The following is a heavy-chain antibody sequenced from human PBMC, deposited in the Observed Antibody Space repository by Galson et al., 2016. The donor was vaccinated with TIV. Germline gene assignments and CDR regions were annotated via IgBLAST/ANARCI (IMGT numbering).Heavy chain of an antibody. V-gene: IGHV1-2*02. CDR3: ARVNWARAFDY. CDR2: FNPDSGAT. Sequence: SVKVSCKASGYIFINYYIHWVRQAPGQGLEWLGWFNPDSGATQYAQKFQGRVTMTRDTSISTAYMELRRLISDNTAVYYCARVNWARAFDYWGRGTLVTVSS. D-gene: IGHD3-9*01. CDR1: GYIFINYY. J-gene: IGHJ2*01.